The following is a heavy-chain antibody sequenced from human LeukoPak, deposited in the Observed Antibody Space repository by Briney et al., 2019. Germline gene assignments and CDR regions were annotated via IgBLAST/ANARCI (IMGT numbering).Heavy chain of an antibody. CDR3: ARSVYSYGYLR. J-gene: IGHJ4*02. D-gene: IGHD5-18*01. Sequence: SETPSLTCTVSGGSISSGGYYWSWIRQHPGKGLEWIGYIYYSGSTYYNPSLKSRVTISIDTSKNQFSLKLSSVTAADTAVYYCARSVYSYGYLRWGQGTLVTVSS. V-gene: IGHV4-31*03. CDR2: IYYSGST. CDR1: GGSISSGGYY.